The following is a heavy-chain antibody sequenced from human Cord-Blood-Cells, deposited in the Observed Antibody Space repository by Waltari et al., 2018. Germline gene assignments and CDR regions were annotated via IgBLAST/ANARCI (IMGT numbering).Heavy chain of an antibody. Sequence: QVQLVQSGAEVKKPGASVKVSCKVSGYTLTELSMHWVRQAPGKGLEWMGGLDPEDSETIYAQKFQGRVTMTEDTSTDTAYMELSSLRSEDTAVYYCATELEYSSSSGRAFDIWGQGTMVTVSS. J-gene: IGHJ3*02. CDR3: ATELEYSSSSGRAFDI. V-gene: IGHV1-24*01. D-gene: IGHD6-6*01. CDR1: GYTLTELS. CDR2: LDPEDSET.